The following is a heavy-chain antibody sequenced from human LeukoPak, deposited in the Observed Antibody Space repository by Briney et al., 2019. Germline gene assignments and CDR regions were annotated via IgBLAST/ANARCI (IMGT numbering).Heavy chain of an antibody. V-gene: IGHV3-23*01. J-gene: IGHJ4*02. CDR3: AARTAVLLYFGELF. D-gene: IGHD3-10*01. Sequence: PGGSLRLSCAASGFTFSNFVMTWVRQAPGKGPEWVSSITTSGGGTYYADSVKGRFTISRDNSRNTLYLQMSSLGSEDTAVYYCAARTAVLLYFGELFGGQGTLVTVSS. CDR1: GFTFSNFV. CDR2: ITTSGGGT.